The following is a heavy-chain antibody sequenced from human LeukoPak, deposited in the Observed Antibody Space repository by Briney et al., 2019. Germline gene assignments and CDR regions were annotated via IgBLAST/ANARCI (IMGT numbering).Heavy chain of an antibody. CDR2: IYYSGIT. J-gene: IGHJ4*02. Sequence: SETLSLTCTVSVASIRGSSHYFWGWIRQTPGKGLMWIGCIYYSGITYYTPSLKSRLTISVDTSRNQFSLKLSSVSAADTAVYYCARYSGMGYSPGTYSNSWGQGTRVTVSS. CDR1: VASIRGSSHYF. D-gene: IGHD1-26*01. V-gene: IGHV4-39*01. CDR3: ARYSGMGYSPGTYSNS.